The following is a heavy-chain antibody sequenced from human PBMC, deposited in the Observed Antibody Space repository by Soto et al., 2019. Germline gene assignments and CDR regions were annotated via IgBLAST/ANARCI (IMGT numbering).Heavy chain of an antibody. D-gene: IGHD2-2*01. V-gene: IGHV4-34*01. J-gene: IGHJ6*02. Sequence: SETLSLTCAVYGGSFSGYYWSWIRQPPGKGLEWIGEINHSGSTNYNPSLKSRVTISVDTSKNQFSLKLSSVTAADTAVYYCESIRPDIVVVPAASTGGMDVWGQGTTGTVS. CDR3: ESIRPDIVVVPAASTGGMDV. CDR2: INHSGST. CDR1: GGSFSGYY.